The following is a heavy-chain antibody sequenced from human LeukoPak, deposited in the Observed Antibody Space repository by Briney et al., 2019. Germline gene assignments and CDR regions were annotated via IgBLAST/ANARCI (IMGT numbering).Heavy chain of an antibody. J-gene: IGHJ4*02. V-gene: IGHV4-59*12. CDR3: ARDRRGGIDY. D-gene: IGHD3-16*01. Sequence: PSETLTLTCTVSRSSMSGYYWSWIRQPPGKGLEWIGYTFDSETTDYNPSLKSRVIISIDTSKNQVSLKLSSVTAADTAVYYCARDRRGGIDYWGQGTLVTVSS. CDR2: TFDSETT. CDR1: RSSMSGYY.